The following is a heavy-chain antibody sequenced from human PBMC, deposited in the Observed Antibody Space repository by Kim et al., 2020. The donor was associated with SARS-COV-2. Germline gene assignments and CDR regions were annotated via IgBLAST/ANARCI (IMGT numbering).Heavy chain of an antibody. CDR3: ARSSAAGTCDFDS. Sequence: YAQKFQDRVTMTRNTSRSTASMELSSLRSEDTAVYYCARSSAAGTCDFDSWGQGTLVTVSS. V-gene: IGHV1-8*01. D-gene: IGHD6-13*01. J-gene: IGHJ4*02.